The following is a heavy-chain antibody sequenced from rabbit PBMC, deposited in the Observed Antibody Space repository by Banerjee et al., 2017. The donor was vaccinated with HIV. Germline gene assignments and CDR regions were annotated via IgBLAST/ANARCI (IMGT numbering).Heavy chain of an antibody. CDR3: ARDLTGVTGWNFNL. Sequence: QEQLVESGGGLVQPEGSLTLTCKASGFTLSSYWMWWVRQAPGKGLELIACIYTGTSGSTWYATWAKGRFTISKTSWTTVTLQMTSLTAADTATYFCARDLTGVTGWNFNLWGQGTLVT. CDR2: IYTGTSGST. D-gene: IGHD7-1*01. CDR1: GFTLSSYW. V-gene: IGHV1S45*01. J-gene: IGHJ4*01.